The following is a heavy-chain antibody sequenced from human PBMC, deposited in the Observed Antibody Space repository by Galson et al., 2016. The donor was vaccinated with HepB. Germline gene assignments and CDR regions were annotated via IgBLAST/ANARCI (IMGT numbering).Heavy chain of an antibody. V-gene: IGHV3-30-3*01. CDR3: ARDFGDEPGSSDYTS. J-gene: IGHJ5*02. CDR2: ISYGGSNE. D-gene: IGHD3-22*01. CDR1: GFNFATYA. Sequence: SLRLSCAASGFNFATYAMHWVRQAPGKGLEWLAVISYGGSNENYADSVKGRFSISRDNSKNMVYLQINGLRPEDTAVYYCARDFGDEPGSSDYTSWGQGTLLIVSS.